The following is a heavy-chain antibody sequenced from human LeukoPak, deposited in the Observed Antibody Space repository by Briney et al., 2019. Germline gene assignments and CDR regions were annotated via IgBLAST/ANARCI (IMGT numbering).Heavy chain of an antibody. D-gene: IGHD4-23*01. CDR2: IIPILGIA. CDR3: AREDYGGSYFDY. J-gene: IGHJ4*02. CDR1: GGTFSSYT. V-gene: IGHV1-69*04. Sequence: ASVKVSCKASGGTFSSYTISWVRQAPGQGLEWMGRIIPILGIANYAQKFQGRVTITADKSTSTAYMELSSLRSEDTAVYCCAREDYGGSYFDYWGQGTLVTVSS.